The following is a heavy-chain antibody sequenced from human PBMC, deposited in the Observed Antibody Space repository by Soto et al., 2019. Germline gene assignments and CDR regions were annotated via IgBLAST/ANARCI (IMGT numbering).Heavy chain of an antibody. J-gene: IGHJ6*02. Sequence: QVQLVESGGGLVKPGGSLRLSCAASGFTFSDYYMSWIRQAPGKGLEWVSYISSSGSTIYYADSVKGRFTISRDNAKNXXYLQMNSLRAEDTAVYYCATGVAATYSEVYYGMDVWGQGTTVTVSS. CDR1: GFTFSDYY. V-gene: IGHV3-11*01. CDR2: ISSSGSTI. D-gene: IGHD2-15*01. CDR3: ATGVAATYSEVYYGMDV.